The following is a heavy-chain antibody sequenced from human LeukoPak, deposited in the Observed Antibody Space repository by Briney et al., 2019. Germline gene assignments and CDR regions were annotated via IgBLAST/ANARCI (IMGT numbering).Heavy chain of an antibody. J-gene: IGHJ4*02. CDR1: GFTFSSYW. V-gene: IGHV3-7*01. D-gene: IGHD3/OR15-3a*01. CDR2: IKQDGSEK. CDR3: AREGGLETYYFDY. Sequence: PGGSLRLSCAASGFTFSSYWMSWVRQAPGKGLEWVANIKQDGSEKYYVDSVKGRFTISRDNAKNSLYLQMNSLRAEDTAVYYCAREGGLETYYFDYWGQGTLVTVSS.